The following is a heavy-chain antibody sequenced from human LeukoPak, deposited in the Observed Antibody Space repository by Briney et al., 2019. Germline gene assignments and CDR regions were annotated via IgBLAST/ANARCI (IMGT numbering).Heavy chain of an antibody. Sequence: PSETLSLTCTVSGGSISSYYWSWIRQPPGKGLEWIGYISYSGSTNYNPSLKSRVTISVDTSKNQFSLKLRSVTAADTAVYYCARGGDIVVVAAAIDYYYYYYMDVWGKGTTVTLCS. CDR3: ARGGDIVVVAAAIDYYYYYYMDV. D-gene: IGHD2-2*01. V-gene: IGHV4-59*01. J-gene: IGHJ6*03. CDR2: ISYSGST. CDR1: GGSISSYY.